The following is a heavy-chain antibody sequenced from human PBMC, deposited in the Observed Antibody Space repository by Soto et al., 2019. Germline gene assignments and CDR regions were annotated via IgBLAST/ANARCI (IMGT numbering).Heavy chain of an antibody. Sequence: PSETLSLTCTVSGGSISSGDYYWSWIRQPPGKGLEWIGYIYYSGSTYYNPSLKSRVTISVDTSKNQFSLKLSSVTAADTAVYYCARGGVTTSPHRENWFDPWGQGTLVTVSS. J-gene: IGHJ5*02. CDR2: IYYSGST. CDR1: GGSISSGDYY. CDR3: ARGGVTTSPHRENWFDP. V-gene: IGHV4-30-4*01. D-gene: IGHD2-21*02.